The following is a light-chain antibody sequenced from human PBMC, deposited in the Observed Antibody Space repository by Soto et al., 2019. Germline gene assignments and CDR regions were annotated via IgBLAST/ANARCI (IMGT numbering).Light chain of an antibody. CDR1: QTISTW. V-gene: IGKV1-5*01. CDR2: DAS. J-gene: IGKJ1*01. CDR3: QQYTNTNNPWM. Sequence: DIQLTQSPSFLSASVEDRVTITCRASQTISTWMAWYQQKPGKAPKLLVYDASTLQSGVASRFSGSGSGTEFTLIISGLQPDDSATYYCQQYTNTNNPWMFGQGTKVDIK.